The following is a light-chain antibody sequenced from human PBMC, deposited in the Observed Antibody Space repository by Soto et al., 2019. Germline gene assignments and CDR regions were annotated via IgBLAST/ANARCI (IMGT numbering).Light chain of an antibody. CDR2: DAS. J-gene: IGKJ4*01. CDR3: QNFRSSAIS. CDR1: QGIGSA. V-gene: IGKV1-13*02. Sequence: AIQLTQSPSSLSASVGDRVSITCRASQGIGSALAWYQLKPGAAPALLIYDASTLASGVPSRFSGSRSGADFTLSISSLQPEDFATYYCQNFRSSAISFGGGTKVEIK.